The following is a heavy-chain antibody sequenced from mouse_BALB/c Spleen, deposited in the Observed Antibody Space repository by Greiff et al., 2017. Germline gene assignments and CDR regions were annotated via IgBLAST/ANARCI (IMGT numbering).Heavy chain of an antibody. Sequence: QVQLQQSGAELAKPGASVKMSCKASGYTFTSYWMHWVKQRPGQGLEWIGYINPSTGYTEYNQKFKDKATLTADKSSSTAYMQLSSLTSEDSAVYYCARWNYDGRTWFAYWGQGTLVTVSA. CDR1: GYTFTSYW. D-gene: IGHD2-4*01. J-gene: IGHJ3*01. CDR3: ARWNYDGRTWFAY. V-gene: IGHV1-7*01. CDR2: INPSTGYT.